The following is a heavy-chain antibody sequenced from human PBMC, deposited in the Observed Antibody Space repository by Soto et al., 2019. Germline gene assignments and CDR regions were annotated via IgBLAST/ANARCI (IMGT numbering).Heavy chain of an antibody. CDR3: ARGSIVATDIEY. D-gene: IGHD5-12*01. Sequence: GASVKVSCKASGGTFSSYAISWVRQAPGQGLEWMGGMIPISGTAGYAQKFQGRVTMTRNDSISTAYMELSSLRSEDTAVYYCARGSIVATDIEYWGQGTLVTVSS. CDR2: MIPISGTA. J-gene: IGHJ4*02. V-gene: IGHV1-69*05. CDR1: GGTFSSYA.